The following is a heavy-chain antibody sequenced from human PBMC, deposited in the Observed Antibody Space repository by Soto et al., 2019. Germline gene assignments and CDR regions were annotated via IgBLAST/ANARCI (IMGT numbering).Heavy chain of an antibody. V-gene: IGHV1-69*06. CDR3: ARDRVAVAGYYYYGMDV. Sequence: GASVKVSCKASGGTFSSYAISWVRQAPGQGLEWMGGIIPIFGTANYAQKFQGRVTITADKSTSTAYMELSSLRSEDTAVYYCARDRVAVAGYYYYGMDVWGQGTTVTVSS. J-gene: IGHJ6*02. CDR2: IIPIFGTA. CDR1: GGTFSSYA. D-gene: IGHD6-19*01.